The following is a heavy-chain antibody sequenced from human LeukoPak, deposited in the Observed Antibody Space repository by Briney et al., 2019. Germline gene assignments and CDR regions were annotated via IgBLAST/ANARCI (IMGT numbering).Heavy chain of an antibody. CDR1: GFTVSSNY. CDR2: IYSGGST. D-gene: IGHD4-17*01. CDR3: ARFWPYGDSYFDY. Sequence: PGGSLRLSCAASGFTVSSNYMSWVRQAPGKGLEWVSVIYSGGSTDYADSVKGRFTTSRDNSKNTLYLQMNSPRAEDTAVYYCARFWPYGDSYFDYWGQGTLVTVSS. J-gene: IGHJ4*02. V-gene: IGHV3-66*01.